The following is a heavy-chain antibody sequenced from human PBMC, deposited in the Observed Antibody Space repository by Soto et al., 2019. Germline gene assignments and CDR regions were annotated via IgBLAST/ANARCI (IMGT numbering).Heavy chain of an antibody. CDR3: ARARGCSGGSCYSTDAFDI. J-gene: IGHJ3*02. CDR2: ISSSSSYI. Sequence: PGGSLRLWCAASGVTFSSYSMNWVLQAPGNGLEWVSSISSSSSYIYYADSVKGRFTISRDNAKNSLYLQMNSLRAEDTAVYYCARARGCSGGSCYSTDAFDIWGQGTMVTVSS. CDR1: GVTFSSYS. V-gene: IGHV3-21*01. D-gene: IGHD2-15*01.